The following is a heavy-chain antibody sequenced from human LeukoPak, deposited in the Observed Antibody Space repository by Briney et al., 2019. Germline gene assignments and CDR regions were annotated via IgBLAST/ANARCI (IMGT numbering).Heavy chain of an antibody. CDR3: ARRFNRGRHYYYYYYMDV. V-gene: IGHV4-39*07. CDR1: GGSISLSYYY. Sequence: PSETLSLTCSVSGGSISLSYYYWGWIRQPPGKALEWIGSVYYSGTTSYNPSLKSRVTISVDTSKNQFSLKLSSVTAADTAVYYCARRFNRGRHYYYYYYMDVWGKGTTVTISS. D-gene: IGHD3-16*02. J-gene: IGHJ6*03. CDR2: VYYSGTT.